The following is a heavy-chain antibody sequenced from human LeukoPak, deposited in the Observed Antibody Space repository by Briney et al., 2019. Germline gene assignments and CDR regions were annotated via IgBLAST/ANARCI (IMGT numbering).Heavy chain of an antibody. CDR3: ATRYHMDY. CDR1: GFTFSSYG. V-gene: IGHV3-30*03. D-gene: IGHD2-2*01. J-gene: IGHJ4*02. Sequence: PGRSLRLSCAASGFTFSSYGMHWVRQAPGKGLEWVAVISYDGSNKYYADSVKGRFTISRDNSKNTLYLQMNSLRAEDTAVYYCATRYHMDYWGQGTLVTVSS. CDR2: ISYDGSNK.